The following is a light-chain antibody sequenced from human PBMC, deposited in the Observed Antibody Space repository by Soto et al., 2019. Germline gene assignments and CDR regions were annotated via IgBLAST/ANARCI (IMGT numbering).Light chain of an antibody. CDR1: SSDFGDYNY. Sequence: QSVLTQPASVSGSPGQSITISCTGTSSDFGDYNYVSWYQQHPGKAPKLMVCGISNRPSGVSNRFSASKSGNTASLTISGLQAEDEADYYCSSYTTRSTWLFGRGTKVTVL. CDR2: GIS. J-gene: IGLJ3*02. V-gene: IGLV2-14*01. CDR3: SSYTTRSTWL.